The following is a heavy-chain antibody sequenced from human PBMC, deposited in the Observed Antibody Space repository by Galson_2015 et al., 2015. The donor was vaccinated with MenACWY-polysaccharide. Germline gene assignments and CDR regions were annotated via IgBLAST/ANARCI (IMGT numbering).Heavy chain of an antibody. CDR1: GFTFSTYW. Sequence: SLRLSCAASGFTFSTYWMHWVRRAPGKGLVWVSRIKSDGSSTNYADSVKGRFTTSRDNPKNTLYLQMNSLRAEDTALYYCARGYSAYYWGQGTLVTVSA. CDR2: IKSDGSST. V-gene: IGHV3-74*01. J-gene: IGHJ4*02. CDR3: ARGYSAYY. D-gene: IGHD5-12*01.